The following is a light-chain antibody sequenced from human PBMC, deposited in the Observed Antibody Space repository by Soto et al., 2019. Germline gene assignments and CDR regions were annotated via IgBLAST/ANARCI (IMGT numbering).Light chain of an antibody. J-gene: IGLJ3*02. CDR2: EVS. CDR3: SSYAGSITLV. V-gene: IGLV2-14*01. Sequence: QSALTQPASVSGSPGQSITISCTGTRSDVGNTYNFISWYQQRPGKAPKLLIYEVSNRPSGISSRFSGSKSGNTASLTISGLQAEDEADYYCSSYAGSITLVFGGGTKLTVL. CDR1: RSDVGNTYNF.